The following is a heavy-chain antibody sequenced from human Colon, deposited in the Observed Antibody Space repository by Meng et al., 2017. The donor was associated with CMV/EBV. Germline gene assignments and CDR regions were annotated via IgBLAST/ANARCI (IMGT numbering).Heavy chain of an antibody. CDR1: GFTFSSYA. CDR3: TPSGAIVY. V-gene: IGHV3-30*04. D-gene: IGHD4/OR15-4a*01. CDR2: ISYDGSNK. J-gene: IGHJ4*02. Sequence: GESLKISCAASGFTFSSYAMHWVRQAPGKGLEWVAVISYDGSNKYYADSVKGRFTISRDNSKNTLYLQMNSLRAEDTAVYYCTPSGAIVYWGQGTLVTVSS.